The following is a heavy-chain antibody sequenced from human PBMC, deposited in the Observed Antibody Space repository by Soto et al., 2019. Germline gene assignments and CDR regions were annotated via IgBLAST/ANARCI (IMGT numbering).Heavy chain of an antibody. CDR1: GFNFRKLA. V-gene: IGHV3-23*04. D-gene: IGHD4-17*01. CDR3: AKDQDNTDYYWIFDL. J-gene: IGHJ2*01. Sequence: ELQLVESGGGLVQPGGSLRLSCAASGFNFRKLAMSWFRQAPGKGLEWVSGMSERSGPPLYADSVKGRFTISRDNSKSTLYLEMNNLRPEDTAVYYCAKDQDNTDYYWIFDLWGRGTPVTVSS. CDR2: MSERSGPP.